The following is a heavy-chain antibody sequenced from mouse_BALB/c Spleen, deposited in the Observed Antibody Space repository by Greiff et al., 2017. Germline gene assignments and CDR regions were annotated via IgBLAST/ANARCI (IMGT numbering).Heavy chain of an antibody. CDR1: GFNIKDTY. Sequence: EVQLQQSGAELVKPGASVKLSCTASGFNIKDTYVHWVKQRPEQGLEWIGRIDPANGNTKYDPKFQGKATITADTSSNTAYLQLSSLTSEDTAVYYCARGYYDYDGFDYWGQGTTLTVSS. CDR3: ARGYYDYDGFDY. V-gene: IGHV14-3*02. J-gene: IGHJ2*01. D-gene: IGHD2-4*01. CDR2: IDPANGNT.